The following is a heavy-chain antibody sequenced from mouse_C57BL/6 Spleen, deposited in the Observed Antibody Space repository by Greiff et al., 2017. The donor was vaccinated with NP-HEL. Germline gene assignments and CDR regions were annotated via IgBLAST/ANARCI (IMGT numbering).Heavy chain of an antibody. V-gene: IGHV1-72*01. Sequence: QQSCKASGYTFTSYWMHWVKQRPGRGLEWIGRIDPNSGGTKYNEKFKSKATLTVDKPSSTAYMQLSSLTSEDSAVYYCAREDYDYDGAMDYWGQGTSVTVSS. J-gene: IGHJ4*01. D-gene: IGHD2-4*01. CDR2: IDPNSGGT. CDR1: GYTFTSYW. CDR3: AREDYDYDGAMDY.